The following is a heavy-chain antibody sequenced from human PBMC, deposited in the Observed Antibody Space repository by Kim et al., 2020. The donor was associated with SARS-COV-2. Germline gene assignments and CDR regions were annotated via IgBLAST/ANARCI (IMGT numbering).Heavy chain of an antibody. CDR3: TTIGAAAGPYYYYGMDV. Sequence: KGRVTISRDDSKNTLYLQMNSLKTEDTAVYYCTTIGAAAGPYYYYGMDVWGQGTTVTVSS. J-gene: IGHJ6*02. D-gene: IGHD6-13*01. V-gene: IGHV3-15*01.